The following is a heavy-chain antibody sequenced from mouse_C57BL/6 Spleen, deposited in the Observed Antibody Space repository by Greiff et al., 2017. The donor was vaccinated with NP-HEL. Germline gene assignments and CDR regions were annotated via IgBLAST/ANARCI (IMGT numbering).Heavy chain of an antibody. CDR1: GFTFSSYT. CDR3: AIHYYGSSFLYWYFDV. J-gene: IGHJ1*03. V-gene: IGHV5-9*01. CDR2: ISGGGGNT. D-gene: IGHD1-1*01. Sequence: EVQLVESGGGLVKPGGSLKLSCAASGFTFSSYTMSWVRQTPEKRLEWVATISGGGGNTYYPDSVKGRFTISRDNAKNTLYLQMSSLRSEDTALYYCAIHYYGSSFLYWYFDVWGTGTTVTVSS.